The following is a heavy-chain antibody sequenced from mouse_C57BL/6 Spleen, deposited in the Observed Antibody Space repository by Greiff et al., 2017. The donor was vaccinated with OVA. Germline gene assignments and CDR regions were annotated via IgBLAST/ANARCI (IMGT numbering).Heavy chain of an antibody. V-gene: IGHV14-4*01. CDR2: IDPENGDT. J-gene: IGHJ3*01. Sequence: VQLQQSGAELVRPGASVKLSCTASGFNIKDDNMHWVKQRPEQGLEWIGWIDPENGDTEYASKFQGKATITADTSSNTAYLQLSSLTSEDTAVYYCTPPFITTVVARAYWGQGTLVTVSA. CDR1: GFNIKDDN. D-gene: IGHD1-1*01. CDR3: TPPFITTVVARAY.